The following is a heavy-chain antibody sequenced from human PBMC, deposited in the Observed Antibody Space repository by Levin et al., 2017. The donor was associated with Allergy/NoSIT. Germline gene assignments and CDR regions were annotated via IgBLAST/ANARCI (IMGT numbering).Heavy chain of an antibody. CDR1: GGTFSSYA. J-gene: IGHJ6*03. V-gene: IGHV1-69*13. CDR3: ARDRAYSSSWGYYYYYMDV. D-gene: IGHD6-13*01. Sequence: SVKVSCKASGGTFSSYAISWVRQAPGQGLEWMGGIIPIFGTANYAQKFQGRVTITADESTSTAYMELSSLRSEDTAVYYCARDRAYSSSWGYYYYYMDVWGKGTTVTVSS. CDR2: IIPIFGTA.